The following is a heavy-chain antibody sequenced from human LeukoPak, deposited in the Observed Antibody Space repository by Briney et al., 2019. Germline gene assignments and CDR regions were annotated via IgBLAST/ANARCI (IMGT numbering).Heavy chain of an antibody. D-gene: IGHD2-2*01. CDR2: IYYSGST. CDR3: ARTVVPAATPGFDP. V-gene: IGHV4-59*01. Sequence: PSETLSLTCTVSGGSISSYYWSWIRQPPGKGLEWIGYIYYSGSTNYNPSLKSRVTISVDTSKNQFSLKLSSVTAADTAVYYCARTVVPAATPGFDPWGQGTLDTVSS. J-gene: IGHJ5*02. CDR1: GGSISSYY.